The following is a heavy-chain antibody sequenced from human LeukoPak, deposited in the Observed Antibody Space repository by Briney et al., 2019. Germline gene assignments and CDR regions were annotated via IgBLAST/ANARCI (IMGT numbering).Heavy chain of an antibody. D-gene: IGHD6-13*01. CDR3: ARDPAVAGSNWFDP. J-gene: IGHJ5*02. CDR2: IYYSGST. Sequence: SQTLSLTCAVSGGSISSGGYSWSWIRQPPGKGLEWIGSIYYSGSTYYNPSLKSRVTISVDTSKNQFSLKLSSVTAADTAVYYCARDPAVAGSNWFDPWGQGTLVTVSS. V-gene: IGHV4-39*07. CDR1: GGSISSGGYS.